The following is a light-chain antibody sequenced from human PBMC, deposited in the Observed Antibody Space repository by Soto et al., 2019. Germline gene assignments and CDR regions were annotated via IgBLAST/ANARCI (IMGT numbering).Light chain of an antibody. J-gene: IGKJ3*01. CDR1: QSVRNNY. Sequence: EIVLTQAPDTLSLSPGERATLSCRASQSVRNNYLAWYQQKPGQAPRLLIYGASSRATGIPDRFSGSVSGTDFTLTISSLEPEDFAVYYCQQSHSMPITFGPGTKVDIK. V-gene: IGKV3-20*01. CDR2: GAS. CDR3: QQSHSMPIT.